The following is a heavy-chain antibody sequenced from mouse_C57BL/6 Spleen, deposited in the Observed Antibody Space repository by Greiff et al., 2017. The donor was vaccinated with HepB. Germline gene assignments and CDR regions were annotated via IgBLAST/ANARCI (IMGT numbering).Heavy chain of an antibody. CDR3: ARFPFITTVVATDY. D-gene: IGHD1-1*01. Sequence: VQVVESGPELVKPGASVKISCKASGYAFSSSWMNWVKQRPGKGLEWIGRIYPGDGDTNYNGKFKGKATLTADKSSSTAYMQLSSLTSEDSAVYFCARFPFITTVVATDYWGQGTTLTVSS. V-gene: IGHV1-82*01. J-gene: IGHJ2*01. CDR2: IYPGDGDT. CDR1: GYAFSSSW.